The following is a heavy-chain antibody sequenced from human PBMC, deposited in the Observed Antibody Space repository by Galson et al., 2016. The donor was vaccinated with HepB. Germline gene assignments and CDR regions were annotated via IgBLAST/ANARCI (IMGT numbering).Heavy chain of an antibody. CDR1: GLNFNNAW. D-gene: IGHD3-3*01. J-gene: IGHJ6*02. V-gene: IGHV3-15*01. CDR2: IKSKTDRGTT. CDR3: TTGQSDFWSGYNRYFYYGMDV. Sequence: SLRLSCAVSGLNFNNAWMSWVRQASGKGLEWVGRIKSKTDRGTTDYAAPVKGRFTISRDDSKNTLYLIMKSLKAEDTGVYYCTTGQSDFWSGYNRYFYYGMDVWGQGTTVTVSS.